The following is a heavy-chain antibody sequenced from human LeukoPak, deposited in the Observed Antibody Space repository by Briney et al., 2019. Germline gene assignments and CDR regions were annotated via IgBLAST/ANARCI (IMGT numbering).Heavy chain of an antibody. V-gene: IGHV4-39*02. CDR1: GGSISSSSYY. CDR3: ARDSIAVAGTGYYYGMDV. CDR2: IYYSGST. D-gene: IGHD6-19*01. J-gene: IGHJ6*02. Sequence: SETLSLTCTVSGGSISSSSYYWGWIRQPPGKGLEWIGSIYYSGSTYYNPSLKSRVTISVDTSKNQFSLKLSSVTAADTAVYYCARDSIAVAGTGYYYGMDVWGQGTTVTVSS.